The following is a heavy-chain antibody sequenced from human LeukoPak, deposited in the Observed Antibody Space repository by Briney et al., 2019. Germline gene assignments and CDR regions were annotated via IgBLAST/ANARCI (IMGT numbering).Heavy chain of an antibody. CDR1: GGTFSSYA. CDR3: AREDSSGYCFDY. CDR2: IIPIFGTA. D-gene: IGHD3-22*01. V-gene: IGHV1-69*13. Sequence: SVKVSCKASGGTFSSYAISWVRQAPGQGLEWMGGIIPIFGTANYAQKFQGRVTITADESTSTAYMELSSLRSEDTAVYYCAREDSSGYCFDYWGQGTLVTVSS. J-gene: IGHJ4*02.